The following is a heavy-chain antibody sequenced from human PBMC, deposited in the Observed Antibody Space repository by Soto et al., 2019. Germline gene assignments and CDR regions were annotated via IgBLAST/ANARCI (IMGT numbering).Heavy chain of an antibody. CDR1: GGTFSSYA. D-gene: IGHD6-19*01. J-gene: IGHJ5*02. CDR3: ARGPQLDSSGWYRWFDP. CDR2: IITIFGTA. Sequence: VQLVHSGAEVKKPGSSVKVSCKASGGTFSSYAISWVRQAHGPGLEWMGGIITIFGTANYAQKFQGSVTITADESTSTAYMELSSMRSEDTAVYYCARGPQLDSSGWYRWFDPWGQGTLVTVSS. V-gene: IGHV1-69*01.